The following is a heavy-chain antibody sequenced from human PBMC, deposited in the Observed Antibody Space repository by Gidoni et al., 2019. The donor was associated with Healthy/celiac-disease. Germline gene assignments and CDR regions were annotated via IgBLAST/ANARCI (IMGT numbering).Heavy chain of an antibody. CDR1: GGSFSGYY. CDR2: INHSGST. V-gene: IGHV4-34*01. D-gene: IGHD3-22*01. Sequence: QVQLQQWGAGLLKPSETLSLTCAVDGGSFSGYYWSWIRQPPGKGLEWIGEINHSGSTNYNPSLKSRVTISVDTSKNQFSLKLSSVTAADTAVYYCRSSGYYFFAHFDYRGQGTLVTVSS. CDR3: RSSGYYFFAHFDY. J-gene: IGHJ4*02.